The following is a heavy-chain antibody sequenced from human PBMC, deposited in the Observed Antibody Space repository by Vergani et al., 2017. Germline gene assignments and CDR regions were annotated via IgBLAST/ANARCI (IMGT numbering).Heavy chain of an antibody. J-gene: IGHJ3*02. D-gene: IGHD2-2*02. CDR3: ARDMGPAAINDASDI. CDR1: GGTFGSYG. V-gene: IGHV1-69*13. CDR2: IIPIFRTS. Sequence: QVQLVQSGAEVKKPESSVKVSCKASGGTFGSYGFSWVRQAPGQGLEWMGRIIPIFRTSNDAQKFRGRVTFTADDSTSTAYMELRGLRFEDTAVYYCARDMGPAAINDASDIWGQGTLVIVSS.